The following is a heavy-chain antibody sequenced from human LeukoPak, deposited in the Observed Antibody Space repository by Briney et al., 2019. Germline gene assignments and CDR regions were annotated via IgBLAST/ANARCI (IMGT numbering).Heavy chain of an antibody. CDR2: INNDGTTT. CDR3: ARVSGPGMNEYFHL. J-gene: IGHJ1*01. D-gene: IGHD3-10*01. Sequence: GGSLRLSCAAPGFTFRGAWMHWVRQAPGKGLVWVSRINNDGTTTMYADSVKGRFTLSRDNAKNTLYLQMNSLRAEDTAVYYCARVSGPGMNEYFHLWGQGTLVTVSS. CDR1: GFTFRGAW. V-gene: IGHV3-74*03.